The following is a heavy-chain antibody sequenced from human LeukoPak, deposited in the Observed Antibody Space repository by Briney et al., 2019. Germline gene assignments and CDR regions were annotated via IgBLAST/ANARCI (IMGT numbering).Heavy chain of an antibody. D-gene: IGHD6-13*01. CDR3: ARDWPTIAAAGTIPEYFQH. J-gene: IGHJ1*01. V-gene: IGHV3-21*01. CDR2: ISSSSSYI. CDR1: GFTFSSYS. Sequence: TPGGSLRLSCAASGFTFSSYSMNWVRQAPGKGLEWVSSISSSSSYIYYADSVKGRFTISRDNAKNSLYLQMNSLRAEDTAVYSCARDWPTIAAAGTIPEYFQHWGQGTLVTVSS.